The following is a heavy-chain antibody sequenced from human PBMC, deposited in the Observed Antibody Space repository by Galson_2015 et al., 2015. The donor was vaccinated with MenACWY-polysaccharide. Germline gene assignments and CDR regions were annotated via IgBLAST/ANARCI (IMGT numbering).Heavy chain of an antibody. CDR2: IKHDGRER. D-gene: IGHD4-17*01. CDR1: EFTFSSFL. CDR3: ARVRVRCVAHIFDC. J-gene: IGHJ4*02. Sequence: SLRLSCAASEFTFSSFLMAWVRQAPGKGLGWVADIKHDGRERYYGYSVQGLITISRDNAENSLFPQMNSLRAEDTAEYYCARVRVRCVAHIFDCWGQATLVPVSS. V-gene: IGHV3-7*01.